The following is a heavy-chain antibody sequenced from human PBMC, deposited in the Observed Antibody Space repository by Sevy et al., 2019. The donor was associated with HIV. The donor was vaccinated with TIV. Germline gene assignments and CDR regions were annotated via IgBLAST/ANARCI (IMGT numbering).Heavy chain of an antibody. CDR2: ISNSGSNI. V-gene: IGHV3-48*03. J-gene: IGHJ4*02. CDR1: GFTFSSYE. CDR3: ARDLPPSATTVAHFDY. D-gene: IGHD4-17*01. Sequence: GGSLRLSCTASGFTFSSYEMNWVRQAPGKGLEWVSYISNSGSNIYYSDSVKDRFTISRDNAKNSLYLQMNSLRAEDTAVDYCARDLPPSATTVAHFDYWGRGTLVTVSS.